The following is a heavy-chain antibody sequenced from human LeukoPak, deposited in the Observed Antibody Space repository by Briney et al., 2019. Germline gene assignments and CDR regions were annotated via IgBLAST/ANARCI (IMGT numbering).Heavy chain of an antibody. CDR2: FRGGGET. V-gene: IGHV3-23*01. D-gene: IGHD1-1*01. CDR1: GFSISNYA. Sequence: PGGSLRLSCAASGFSISNYAMSWVRQAPARGPEWVSIFRGGGETFYAASVKGRFTLARDDSRDTVYLQMSNLRVEDSAICYCAKANWVSNVDSVWWGQGTQVTVSS. J-gene: IGHJ4*02. CDR3: AKANWVSNVDSVW.